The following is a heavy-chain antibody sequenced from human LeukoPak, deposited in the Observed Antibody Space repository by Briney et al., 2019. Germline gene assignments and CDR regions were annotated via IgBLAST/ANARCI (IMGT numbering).Heavy chain of an antibody. CDR2: IYHSGST. J-gene: IGHJ5*02. CDR1: GVSISSGGYS. V-gene: IGHV4-30-2*01. D-gene: IGHD2-2*01. Sequence: SETLSLTCAVSGVSISSGGYSWSWIRQPPGKGLEWIGYIYHSGSTYYNPSLKSRVTISVDRSKNQFSLKLSSVTAADTAVYYCARGGYCSSTSCYRWFDPWGQGTLVTVSS. CDR3: ARGGYCSSTSCYRWFDP.